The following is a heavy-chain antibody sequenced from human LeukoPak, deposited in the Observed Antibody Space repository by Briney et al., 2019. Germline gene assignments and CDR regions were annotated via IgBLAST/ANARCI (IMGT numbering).Heavy chain of an antibody. D-gene: IGHD3-22*01. CDR1: GFTFDDYA. J-gene: IGHJ4*02. CDR2: ISWNSGSI. CDR3: AKARYYDSSGYSALFDY. Sequence: GGSLRLSCAASGFTFDDYAMHWVRQAPGKGLEWVSGISWNSGSIGYADSVKGRFTNSRDNAKNSLYLQMNSLRAEDTALYYCAKARYYDSSGYSALFDYWGQGTLVTVSS. V-gene: IGHV3-9*01.